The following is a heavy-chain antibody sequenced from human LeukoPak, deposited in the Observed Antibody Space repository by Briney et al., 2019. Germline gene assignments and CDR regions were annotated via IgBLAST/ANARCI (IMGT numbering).Heavy chain of an antibody. V-gene: IGHV4-61*01. D-gene: IGHD5-18*01. CDR3: ARVDTAMAGDY. CDR2: IYYSGST. J-gene: IGHJ4*02. CDR1: GGSVSSGSYY. Sequence: PSETPSLTCTVSGGSVSSGSYYWSWIRQPPGKGLEWIGYIYYSGSTNYNPSLKSRVTISVDTSKNQFSLKLSSVTDADTAVYYCARVDTAMAGDYWGQGTLVTVSS.